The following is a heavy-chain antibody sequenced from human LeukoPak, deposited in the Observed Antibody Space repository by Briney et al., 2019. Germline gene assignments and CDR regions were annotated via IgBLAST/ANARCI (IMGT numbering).Heavy chain of an antibody. D-gene: IGHD3-16*01. Sequence: GGSLRLSCAASGFTFSSYAMSWVRQAPGKGLEWVSGISGSGDRTYYGDSVKGQFTISRDNSRNTLNLQMNSLRAEDTAVYYCAKELTVLNIPKWYFDIWGRGTLVTVSS. J-gene: IGHJ2*01. CDR3: AKELTVLNIPKWYFDI. V-gene: IGHV3-23*01. CDR2: ISGSGDRT. CDR1: GFTFSSYA.